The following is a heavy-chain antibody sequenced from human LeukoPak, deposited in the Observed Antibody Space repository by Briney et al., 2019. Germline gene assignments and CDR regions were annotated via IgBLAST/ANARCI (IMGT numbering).Heavy chain of an antibody. CDR3: AKDFPQTYYYDSSVHGGYFDD. Sequence: GRSLRLSCAASGFTFSSYGMHWVRQAPGKGLEWVAVISYDGSNKYYADSVKGRFTISRDNSKNTLYLQMNSLRAEDTAVYYCAKDFPQTYYYDSSVHGGYFDDWGQGTLVTVSS. J-gene: IGHJ4*02. CDR2: ISYDGSNK. V-gene: IGHV3-30*18. D-gene: IGHD3-22*01. CDR1: GFTFSSYG.